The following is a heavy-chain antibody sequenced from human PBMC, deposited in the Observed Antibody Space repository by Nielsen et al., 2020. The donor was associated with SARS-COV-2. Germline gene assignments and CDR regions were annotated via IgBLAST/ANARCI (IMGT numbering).Heavy chain of an antibody. CDR1: GFTFSSYG. CDR3: VKDREYSSSLGFDY. D-gene: IGHD6-6*01. J-gene: IGHJ4*02. CDR2: IWYDGSNK. V-gene: IGHV3-30*02. Sequence: GGSLRLSCAASGFTFSSYGMHWVRQAPGKGLEWVAVIWYDGSNKYYADSVKGRFTISRDNSKNTLYLQMSSLRAEDTAVYYCVKDREYSSSLGFDYWGQGTLVTVSS.